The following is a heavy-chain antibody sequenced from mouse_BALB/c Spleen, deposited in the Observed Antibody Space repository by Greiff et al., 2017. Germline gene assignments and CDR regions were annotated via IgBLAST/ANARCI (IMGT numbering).Heavy chain of an antibody. J-gene: IGHJ4*01. Sequence: LVKTGASVKISCKASGYSFTGYYMHWVKQSHGKSLEWIGYISCYNGATSYNQKFKGKATFTVDTSSNTAYMQFNSLTSEDSAVYYCAREMMGYAMDYWGQGTSVTVSS. CDR1: GYSFTGYY. CDR2: ISCYNGAT. V-gene: IGHV1S34*01. D-gene: IGHD2-3*01. CDR3: AREMMGYAMDY.